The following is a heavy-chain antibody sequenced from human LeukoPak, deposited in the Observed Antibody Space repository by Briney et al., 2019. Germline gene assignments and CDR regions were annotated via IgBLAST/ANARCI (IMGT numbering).Heavy chain of an antibody. CDR3: ASAYYDFWSGSQYYFDY. CDR1: GFTFSSYS. Sequence: GGSLRLSCAPSGFTFSSYSMNWVRQAPGKGLEWVSSISSSSSYIYYADSVKGRFTISRDNAKNSLYLQMNSLRAEDTAVYYCASAYYDFWSGSQYYFDYWGQGTLVTVSS. CDR2: ISSSSSYI. J-gene: IGHJ4*02. V-gene: IGHV3-21*01. D-gene: IGHD3-3*01.